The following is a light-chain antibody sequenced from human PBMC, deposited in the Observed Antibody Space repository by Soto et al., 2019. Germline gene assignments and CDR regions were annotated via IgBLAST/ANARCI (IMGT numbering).Light chain of an antibody. CDR3: AAWDDSLNGVV. J-gene: IGLJ7*01. V-gene: IGLV1-44*01. Sequence: QSVLTQPPSASGTPGQRVTISCSGSSSNIGTNAVNWYQHVPGTAPKLLIFKNNQWPSGVPARFSGSKSGTSASLAISGLQSEDEADYYCAAWDDSLNGVVFVGGTQLTVL. CDR1: SSNIGTNA. CDR2: KNN.